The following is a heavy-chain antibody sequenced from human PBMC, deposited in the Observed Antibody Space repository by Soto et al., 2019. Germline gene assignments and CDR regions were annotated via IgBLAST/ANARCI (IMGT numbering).Heavy chain of an antibody. J-gene: IGHJ6*02. CDR1: GFTFSRFA. CDR3: AKENPYYYYYGMDV. Sequence: GGSLRLSCAVSGFTFSRFAMKWVRQAPGKGLEWVSAISGSGGSTYYADSVKGRFTISRDNSKNTLYLQMNSLRAEDTAVYYCAKENPYYYYYGMDVWGQGTTVTVSS. CDR2: ISGSGGST. V-gene: IGHV3-23*01.